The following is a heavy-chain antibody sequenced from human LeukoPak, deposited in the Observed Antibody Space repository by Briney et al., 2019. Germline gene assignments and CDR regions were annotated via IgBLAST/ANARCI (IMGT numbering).Heavy chain of an antibody. CDR1: GFSFSSYA. V-gene: IGHV3-23*01. J-gene: IGHJ4*02. D-gene: IGHD7-27*01. CDR2: ISGSGGST. CDR3: AKGLGIY. Sequence: GGSLRLSCAASGFSFSSYAMSLVRQAPGKGLEWVSAISGSGGSTYYADYVKGRFTISKDNSKNTLYLQMSSLRGEDTVVNYSAKGLGIYWGEGTLVTVPS.